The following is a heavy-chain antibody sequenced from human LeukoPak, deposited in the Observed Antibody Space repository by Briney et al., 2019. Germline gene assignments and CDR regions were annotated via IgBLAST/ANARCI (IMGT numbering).Heavy chain of an antibody. D-gene: IGHD5-24*01. CDR1: GYTFTGYY. J-gene: IGHJ5*02. V-gene: IGHV1-2*02. CDR3: ARDLVIAMATINRFDP. CDR2: INPNSGGT. Sequence: ASVKVSCKASGYTFTGYYMHWVRQAPGQGLEWMGWINPNSGGTNYAQKFQGRVTMTRDTSISTAYMELRRLRSDDTAVYYCARDLVIAMATINRFDPWGQGTLVTVSS.